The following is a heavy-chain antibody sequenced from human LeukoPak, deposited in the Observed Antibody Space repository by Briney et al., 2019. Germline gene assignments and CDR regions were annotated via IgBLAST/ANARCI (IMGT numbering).Heavy chain of an antibody. CDR3: ARDGYYYGSGSYAY. CDR1: GFTVSSNY. D-gene: IGHD3-10*01. CDR2: IYSGGST. V-gene: IGHV3-66*01. J-gene: IGHJ4*02. Sequence: PGGSLRLSCAASGFTVSSNYMSWVRQAPGKGLEWVSVIYSGGSTYYADSVKGRFTISRDNSKNTLYLQMNSLRAEDTAVYYCARDGYYYGSGSYAYWGQGTLVTVSS.